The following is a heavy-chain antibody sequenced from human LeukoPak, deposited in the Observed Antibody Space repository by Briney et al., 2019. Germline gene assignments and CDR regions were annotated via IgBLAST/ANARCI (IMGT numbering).Heavy chain of an antibody. Sequence: SETLSHTCTVSGGSISSSSWYWGWIRQPPGKGLQWIGSIYYSGSTYYNPSLRSRVTISVDTSKNQFSLKLSSVTAADTAVYYCARAKHIVVGEYFQHWGQGTLVTVSS. CDR1: GGSISSSSWY. CDR2: IYYSGST. V-gene: IGHV4-39*07. D-gene: IGHD2-21*01. J-gene: IGHJ1*01. CDR3: ARAKHIVVGEYFQH.